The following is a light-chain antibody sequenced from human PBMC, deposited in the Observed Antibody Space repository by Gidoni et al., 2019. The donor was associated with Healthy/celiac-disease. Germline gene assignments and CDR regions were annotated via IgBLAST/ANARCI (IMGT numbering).Light chain of an antibody. CDR3: SSYTSSSTLV. Sequence: QSALTQPASVSWSPGQSITISCTGPSSDVGGYNYVSWYQQHPGKAPKLMIYDVSNRPSGVSNRFSGSKSGNTASLTISGLQAEDEADYYCSSYTSSSTLVFGGGTKLTVL. CDR2: DVS. J-gene: IGLJ3*02. V-gene: IGLV2-14*03. CDR1: SSDVGGYNY.